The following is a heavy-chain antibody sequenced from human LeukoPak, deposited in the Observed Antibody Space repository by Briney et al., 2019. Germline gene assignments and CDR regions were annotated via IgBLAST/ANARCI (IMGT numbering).Heavy chain of an antibody. CDR1: GFTFSNYA. V-gene: IGHV3-72*01. CDR3: ARVVDGDFDWFDY. Sequence: GGSLRLSCAASGFTFSNYAMDWVRQAPGKGLEWVGRIRNKANTYITKYAASVKGRFTISRDDSKNSLFLQMNSLKAEDTAVYFCARVVDGDFDWFDYWGQGTLVTVSS. CDR2: IRNKANTYIT. D-gene: IGHD3-10*01. J-gene: IGHJ5*01.